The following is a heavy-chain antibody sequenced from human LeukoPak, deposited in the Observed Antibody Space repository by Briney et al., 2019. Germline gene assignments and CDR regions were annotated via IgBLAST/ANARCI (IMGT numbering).Heavy chain of an antibody. J-gene: IGHJ3*01. Sequence: GGALRLSCAASGFTFNDVAMTWVREALGKGLEWVSYIGDAGTYYADSVKGRFAISRDNSKRMLYLQMNSLRAGDTAMYYCAKNLGPFDVRGQGTMVTVSS. CDR3: AKNLGPFDV. CDR2: IGDAGT. D-gene: IGHD3-16*01. V-gene: IGHV3-23*01. CDR1: GFTFNDVA.